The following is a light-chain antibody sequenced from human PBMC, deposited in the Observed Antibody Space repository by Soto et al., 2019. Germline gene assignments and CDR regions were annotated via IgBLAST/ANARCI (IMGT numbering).Light chain of an antibody. Sequence: EIVLTQSPATLSLSPGERATLSCRASQSVSSNLAWYQQKPGQAPRLLISDASNRATGIPARFSGSGSGTDFTLTISSLEPEDFAVYYCQQRSNLPLTFGGGTKVEIK. CDR2: DAS. V-gene: IGKV3-11*01. CDR3: QQRSNLPLT. CDR1: QSVSSN. J-gene: IGKJ4*01.